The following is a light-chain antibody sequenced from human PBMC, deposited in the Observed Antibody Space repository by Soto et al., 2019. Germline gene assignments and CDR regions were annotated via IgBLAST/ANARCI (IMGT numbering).Light chain of an antibody. J-gene: IGLJ2*01. CDR1: NIGSKN. CDR2: RDS. V-gene: IGLV3-9*01. CDR3: QVWDNNTAI. Sequence: SYELTQPLSVSVALGQTARITCGENNIGSKNVFWYQQKADQAPVMVIYRDSGRPSGIPELFSGSNSGKTATLTISRPQVGDEADYYCQVWDNNTAIFGGGTKLTVL.